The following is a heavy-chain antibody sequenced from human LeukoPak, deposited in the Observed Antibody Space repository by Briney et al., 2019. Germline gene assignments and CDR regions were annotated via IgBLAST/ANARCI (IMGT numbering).Heavy chain of an antibody. V-gene: IGHV1-69*05. J-gene: IGHJ4*02. CDR1: GGTFSSYA. Sequence: ASVKVSCKASGGTFSSYAISWVRQAPGQGLEWMGRIIPIFGTANYAQKFQGRVTFTTDESTSTAYMELSSLRSEDTAVYYCARDFYDSSGYYYVPDYWGQGTLVTVSS. D-gene: IGHD3-22*01. CDR3: ARDFYDSSGYYYVPDY. CDR2: IIPIFGTA.